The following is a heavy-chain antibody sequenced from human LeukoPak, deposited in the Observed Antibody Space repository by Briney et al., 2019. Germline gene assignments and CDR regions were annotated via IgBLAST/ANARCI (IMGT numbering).Heavy chain of an antibody. CDR3: AKEGGDYYGSGSYYGYYYYGMDV. D-gene: IGHD3-10*01. V-gene: IGHV3-23*01. Sequence: GSLRLSCAASGFTFSSYAMSWVRQAPGKGLEWVSAISGSGGSTYYADSVKGRFTISRDNSKNTLYLQMNSLRAEDTAVYYCAKEGGDYYGSGSYYGYYYYGMDVWGKGTTVTVSS. CDR2: ISGSGGST. J-gene: IGHJ6*04. CDR1: GFTFSSYA.